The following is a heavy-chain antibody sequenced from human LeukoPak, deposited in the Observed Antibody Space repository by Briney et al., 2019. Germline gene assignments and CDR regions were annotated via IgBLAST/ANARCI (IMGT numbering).Heavy chain of an antibody. CDR2: TSYDGSNK. CDR3: AKDHYCTNGVCYALYYYYYGMDV. D-gene: IGHD2-8*01. CDR1: GFTFSSYG. J-gene: IGHJ6*02. Sequence: GGSLRLSCAASGFTFSSYGMHWVRQAPGKGLEWVAVTSYDGSNKYYADSVKGRFTISRDNSKNTLYLQMNSLRAEDTAVYYCAKDHYCTNGVCYALYYYYYGMDVWGQGTTVTVSS. V-gene: IGHV3-30*18.